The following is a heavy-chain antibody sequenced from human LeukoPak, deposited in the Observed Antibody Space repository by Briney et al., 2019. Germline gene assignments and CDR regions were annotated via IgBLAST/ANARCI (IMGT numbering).Heavy chain of an antibody. CDR1: GFTYRPYW. J-gene: IGHJ4*02. D-gene: IGHD4-17*01. Sequence: PGGPLRLSCVASGFTYRPYWMHWVRQAPGKGRLWVSRLSGNGSSTRSAASLKGRFTISRDNAKNTLYLQMISLRAEDTAVYFCARASTTVPNLLDNWGQGTLVTVSS. V-gene: IGHV3-74*01. CDR3: ARASTTVPNLLDN. CDR2: LSGNGSST.